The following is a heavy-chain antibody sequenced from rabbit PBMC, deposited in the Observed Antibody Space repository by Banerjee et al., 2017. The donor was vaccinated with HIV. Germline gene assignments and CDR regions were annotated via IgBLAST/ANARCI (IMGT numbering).Heavy chain of an antibody. V-gene: IGHV1S45*01. CDR1: GFSFSGYYY. CDR2: IGVVSEKT. CDR3: AREGTGSNSYINL. D-gene: IGHD4-2*01. Sequence: QEQLEESGGDLVKPEGSLTLTCTASGFSFSGYYYIYWVRQAPGKGLEWIGCIGVVSEKTYYASWVNGRFSISKTSSTTVTLQMTSLTVADTATYFCAREGTGSNSYINLWGPGTLVTVS. J-gene: IGHJ4*01.